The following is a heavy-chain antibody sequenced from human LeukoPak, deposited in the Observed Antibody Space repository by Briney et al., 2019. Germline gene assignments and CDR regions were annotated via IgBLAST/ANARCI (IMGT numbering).Heavy chain of an antibody. Sequence: GGSLRLSCAASGFTVSSNYMSWVRQAPGKGLEWVSVIYSGGSTYYADSVKGRFTISRHNSKNTLYLQMNSLRAEDTAVYYCAKATIVVVVAATYFDYWGQGTLVTVSS. CDR2: IYSGGST. CDR3: AKATIVVVVAATYFDY. D-gene: IGHD2-15*01. CDR1: GFTVSSNY. J-gene: IGHJ4*02. V-gene: IGHV3-53*04.